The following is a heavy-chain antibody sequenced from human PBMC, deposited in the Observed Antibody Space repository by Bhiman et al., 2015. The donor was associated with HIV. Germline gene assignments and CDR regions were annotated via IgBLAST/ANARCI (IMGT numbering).Heavy chain of an antibody. Sequence: EVQLVESGGGLVQPGGSLRVSCAVSGFTFRSYEMNWVRQAPGKGLEWISYISSSGNTIYNADSVKGRFTISRDNAKNSLYLQMNSLRGEDTAVYYCARVGRGAGDGFDVWGQGTMVTVSS. CDR3: ARVGRGAGDGFDV. V-gene: IGHV3-48*03. J-gene: IGHJ3*01. CDR2: ISSSGNTI. D-gene: IGHD2-15*01. CDR1: GFTFRSYE.